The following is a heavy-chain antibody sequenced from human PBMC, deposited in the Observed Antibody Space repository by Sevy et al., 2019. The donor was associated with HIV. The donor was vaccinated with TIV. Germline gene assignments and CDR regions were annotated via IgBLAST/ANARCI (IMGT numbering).Heavy chain of an antibody. D-gene: IGHD3-10*01. Sequence: GGSLRLSCAASGFTFSSHWMNWVRQAPGKGLEWVANIKQDGSQRYYVDSVKGRFTISRDNAQNSLYLQMNSLRVEDTAVYYCARDSHFIRGVNFDSWGQGTLVTVS. CDR2: IKQDGSQR. J-gene: IGHJ4*02. V-gene: IGHV3-7*01. CDR3: ARDSHFIRGVNFDS. CDR1: GFTFSSHW.